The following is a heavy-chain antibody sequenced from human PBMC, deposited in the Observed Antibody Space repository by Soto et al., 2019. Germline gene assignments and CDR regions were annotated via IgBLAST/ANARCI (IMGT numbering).Heavy chain of an antibody. D-gene: IGHD3-16*01. CDR1: GFTFSSYA. Sequence: GGSLRLSCAASGFTFSSYAMIWVRQAPGKGLEWVSAISGSGGSTYYADSVKGRFTISGDNSKNTLYLQMNSLRAEDTAVYYCAKLGLNTRYYLDYWGQGTLVTVSS. CDR2: ISGSGGST. J-gene: IGHJ4*02. CDR3: AKLGLNTRYYLDY. V-gene: IGHV3-23*01.